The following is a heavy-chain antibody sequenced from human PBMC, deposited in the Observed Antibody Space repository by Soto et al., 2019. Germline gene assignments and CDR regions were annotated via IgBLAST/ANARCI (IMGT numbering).Heavy chain of an antibody. CDR2: IDYSGST. D-gene: IGHD1-7*01. CDR3: AREWNYHGEGWFDP. V-gene: IGHV4-39*02. J-gene: IGHJ5*02. Sequence: QLQLQESGPGLVKPPETLSLTCSVSGGSISSSSYYWGWVRQPPGKGLEWIGSIDYSGSTYYNPSLKSRVTIFVDTSNNQFSLRLNSVTAADTAVYYCAREWNYHGEGWFDPWGQGTLVTVSS. CDR1: GGSISSSSYY.